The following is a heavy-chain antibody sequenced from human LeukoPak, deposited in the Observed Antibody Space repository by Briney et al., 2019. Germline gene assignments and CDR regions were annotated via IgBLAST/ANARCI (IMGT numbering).Heavy chain of an antibody. CDR3: AKDVDVDTAMAFDY. V-gene: IGHV3-43*02. CDR2: ISGDGGST. Sequence: GGSLRLSCAASGLTFDDYAMHWVRQAPGKGLEWVSLISGDGGSTYYADSVKGRFTISRDNSKNSLYLQMNSLRTEDTALYYCAKDVDVDTAMAFDYWGQGTLVTASS. CDR1: GLTFDDYA. J-gene: IGHJ4*02. D-gene: IGHD5-18*01.